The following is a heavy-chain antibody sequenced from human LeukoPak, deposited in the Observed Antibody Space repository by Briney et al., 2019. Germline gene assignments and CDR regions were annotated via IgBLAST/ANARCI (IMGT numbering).Heavy chain of an antibody. Sequence: SETLSLTCAVSGGSISSGGYSWSWIRQPPGKGLEWIGYIYHSGSTYYNPSLKSRVTISVDRSKNQFSLKLSSVTAADTAVYYRARVPHRGFFDYWGQGTLVTVSS. CDR2: IYHSGST. CDR3: ARVPHRGFFDY. J-gene: IGHJ4*02. V-gene: IGHV4-30-2*01. CDR1: GGSISSGGYS. D-gene: IGHD5-12*01.